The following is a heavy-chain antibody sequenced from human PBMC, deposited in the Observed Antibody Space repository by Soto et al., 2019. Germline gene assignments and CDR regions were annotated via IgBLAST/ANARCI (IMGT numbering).Heavy chain of an antibody. CDR3: ASVKTYFDY. J-gene: IGHJ4*02. CDR2: IYYSGST. V-gene: IGHV4-61*08. D-gene: IGHD3-16*02. Sequence: PSQPLSRTWAVAGGSVGGVGYCWIWIRQPPGKGLEWIGYIYYSGSTNYNPSLKSRVTISVDTSKNQFSLKLSSVTAADTAVYYCASVKTYFDYWGQGPLVTVSS. CDR1: GGSVGGVGYC.